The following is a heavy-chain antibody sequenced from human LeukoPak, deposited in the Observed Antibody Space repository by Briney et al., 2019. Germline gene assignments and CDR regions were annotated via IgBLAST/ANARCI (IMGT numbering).Heavy chain of an antibody. CDR3: ARVIAAAAYYYDY. CDR1: GGTFSSYA. J-gene: IGHJ4*02. D-gene: IGHD6-13*01. V-gene: IGHV1-69*05. Sequence: SVKVSCKASGGTFSSYAISWVRLAPGQGLEWMGVSIPIFGAANYAQKFHGRVTITTDESTTTAYMQLSSLSSEDTAVYYCARVIAAAAYYYDYGGQGTLVTVTS. CDR2: SIPIFGAA.